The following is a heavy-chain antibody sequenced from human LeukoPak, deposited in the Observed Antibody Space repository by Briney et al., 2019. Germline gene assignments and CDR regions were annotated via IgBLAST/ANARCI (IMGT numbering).Heavy chain of an antibody. D-gene: IGHD3-10*01. CDR1: GFTFSRYW. CDR2: ISSDGSST. Sequence: GGSLRLSCVASGFTFSRYWIHWVRQAPGKGLVWVSSISSDGSSTSYADSVKGRFTISRDNAKNTLSLQMNSLRAEDTAVYYCARDHGSYYFDYWGQGILVTVSS. V-gene: IGHV3-74*01. CDR3: ARDHGSYYFDY. J-gene: IGHJ4*02.